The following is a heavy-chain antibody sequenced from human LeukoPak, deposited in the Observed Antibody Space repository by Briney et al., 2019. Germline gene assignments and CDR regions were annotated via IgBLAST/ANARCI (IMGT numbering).Heavy chain of an antibody. CDR1: GYTFTSYG. CDR3: ARVLAYYDSSGYSFDY. CDR2: ISAYNGNT. J-gene: IGHJ4*02. Sequence: ASVKVSCKASGYTFTSYGISWVRQAPGQGLEWMGWISAYNGNTNYAQKLQGRVTMTTVTSTSTAYMELRSLRSDDTAVYYCARVLAYYDSSGYSFDYWGQGTLVTVSS. D-gene: IGHD3-22*01. V-gene: IGHV1-18*01.